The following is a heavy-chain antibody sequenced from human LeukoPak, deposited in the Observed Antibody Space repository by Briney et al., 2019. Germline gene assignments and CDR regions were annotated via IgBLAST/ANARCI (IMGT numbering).Heavy chain of an antibody. CDR2: IIPIFGTA. V-gene: IGHV1-69*13. CDR1: GGTFSSYA. CDR3: AKDSRYCSSTSCSLNIPAEYFQH. D-gene: IGHD2-2*01. Sequence: SVKVSCKASGGTFSSYAISWVRQAPGQGLEWMGGIIPIFGTANYAQKFQGRVTITADESTSTAYMELSSLRAEDTAVYYCAKDSRYCSSTSCSLNIPAEYFQHWGQGTLVTVSS. J-gene: IGHJ1*01.